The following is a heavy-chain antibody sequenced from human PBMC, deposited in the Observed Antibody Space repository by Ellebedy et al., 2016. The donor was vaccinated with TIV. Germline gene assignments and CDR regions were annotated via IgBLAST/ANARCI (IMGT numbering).Heavy chain of an antibody. CDR3: ARDRDYSKAFDP. CDR2: INPNSGGT. CDR1: GYTFTGYY. V-gene: IGHV1-2*02. J-gene: IGHJ5*02. D-gene: IGHD2-15*01. Sequence: AASVKVSCKASGYTFTGYYMHWVRQAPGQGLEWMGWINPNSGGTNYAQKFQGRVTMTRDTSISTAYMELSRLRSDDTAVYYCARDRDYSKAFDPWGQGTLVTVSS.